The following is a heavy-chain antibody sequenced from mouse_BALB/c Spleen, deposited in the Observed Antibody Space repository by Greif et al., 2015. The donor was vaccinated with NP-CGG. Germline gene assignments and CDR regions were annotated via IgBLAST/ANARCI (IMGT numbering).Heavy chain of an antibody. CDR1: GYSITSDYA. CDR3: ARFYGNYRYFDV. D-gene: IGHD2-1*01. V-gene: IGHV3-2*02. J-gene: IGHJ1*01. CDR2: ISYSGST. Sequence: DVKLQESGPGLVKPSQSLSLTCTVTGYSITSDYAWNWIRQFPGNKLEWMGYISYSGSTSYNPSLKSRISITRDTSKNQFFLQLNSVTTEDTATYYCARFYGNYRYFDVWGAGTTATVSS.